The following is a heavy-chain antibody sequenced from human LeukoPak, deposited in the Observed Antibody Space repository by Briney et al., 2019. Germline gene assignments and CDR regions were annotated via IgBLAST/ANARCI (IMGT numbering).Heavy chain of an antibody. V-gene: IGHV3-23*01. Sequence: GGSLRLSCAASGFTFSSYAMSWVRQAPGKGLEWVSAISGSGGSTYYADSVKGRFTISRDNAKNSLYLQMNSLRAEDTAVYYCASRPYDSSGYYYSWGQGTLVTVSS. J-gene: IGHJ4*02. CDR1: GFTFSSYA. CDR2: ISGSGGST. CDR3: ASRPYDSSGYYYS. D-gene: IGHD3-22*01.